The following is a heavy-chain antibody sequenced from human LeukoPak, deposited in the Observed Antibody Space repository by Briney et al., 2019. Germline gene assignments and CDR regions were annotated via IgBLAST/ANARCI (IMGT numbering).Heavy chain of an antibody. CDR1: EFTFGTYA. V-gene: IGHV3-64*04. CDR2: ISSNGRDA. Sequence: GGSLRLSCSASEFTFGTYAMLWVRQAPGKGLEYVSAISSNGRDAYYAASVRGRFSISRDNSKNTVYLQMNSLRVEDTAIYYCARGQEFDDGVFDSWGQGTLVTVSS. D-gene: IGHD1-1*01. J-gene: IGHJ4*02. CDR3: ARGQEFDDGVFDS.